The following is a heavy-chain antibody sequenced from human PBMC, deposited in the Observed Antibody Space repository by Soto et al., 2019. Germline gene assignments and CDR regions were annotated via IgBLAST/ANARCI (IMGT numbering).Heavy chain of an antibody. Sequence: PGGSLRLSCAASGFTFSSYWMHWVRQAPGKGLVWVSRINSDGSSTSYADSVKGRFTISRDNAKNTLYLQMNSLRAEDTAVYYCARDRGYCSSTSCPEPYYYGMDVWGQGTTVTVSS. CDR2: INSDGSST. CDR1: GFTFSSYW. V-gene: IGHV3-74*01. D-gene: IGHD2-2*03. CDR3: ARDRGYCSSTSCPEPYYYGMDV. J-gene: IGHJ6*02.